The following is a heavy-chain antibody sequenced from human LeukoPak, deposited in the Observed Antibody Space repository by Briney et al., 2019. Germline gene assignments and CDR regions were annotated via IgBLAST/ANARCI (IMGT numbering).Heavy chain of an antibody. CDR3: ARDSNSYGSGATIDY. D-gene: IGHD3-10*01. Sequence: GGSLRLSCAASGLTFSTYGMHWVRQAPGKGLEWPTDIWYDGSNKYYTDSVKGRFTISRDNSKNTLYLQMSSLRAEDTAVYYCARDSNSYGSGATIDYWGQGTLVTVSS. CDR2: IWYDGSNK. CDR1: GLTFSTYG. J-gene: IGHJ4*02. V-gene: IGHV3-33*01.